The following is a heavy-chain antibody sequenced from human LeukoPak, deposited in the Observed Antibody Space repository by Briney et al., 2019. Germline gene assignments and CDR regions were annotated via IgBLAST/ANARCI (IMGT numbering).Heavy chain of an antibody. Sequence: ASVKVSCKAPGYTFTGFCIHWVRQAPGQGLEWMGWLNPNSGGTNYAQNFQGRVTMTRDTSISTGYMELSRLRSDDTAVYYCARDKGTAMVSFDYWGQGTLVTVSS. CDR3: ARDKGTAMVSFDY. J-gene: IGHJ4*02. CDR2: LNPNSGGT. V-gene: IGHV1-2*02. D-gene: IGHD5-18*01. CDR1: GYTFTGFC.